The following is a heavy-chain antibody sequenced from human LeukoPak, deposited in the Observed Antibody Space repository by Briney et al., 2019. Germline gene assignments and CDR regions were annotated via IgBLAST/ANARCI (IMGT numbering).Heavy chain of an antibody. Sequence: GGSLRLSCAASGFTVSSNYMSWVRQAPGKGLEWVSAIYSGGSTYYADSVKGRFTISRHNSKKTLYLQMNSLRAEDTAVYYCARAESNYDSSGGYGMDVWGQGTTVTVSS. CDR3: ARAESNYDSSGGYGMDV. J-gene: IGHJ6*02. CDR2: IYSGGST. V-gene: IGHV3-53*04. D-gene: IGHD3-22*01. CDR1: GFTVSSNY.